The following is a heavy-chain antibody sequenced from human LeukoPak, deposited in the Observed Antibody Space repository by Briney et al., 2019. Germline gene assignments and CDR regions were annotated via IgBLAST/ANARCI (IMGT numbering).Heavy chain of an antibody. CDR1: GGSFSGYY. V-gene: IGHV4-34*01. CDR2: INHGGST. Sequence: PSETLSLTCAVYGGSFSGYYWSWIRQPPGKGLEWIGEINHGGSTNYNPSLKSRVTISVDTSKNQFSLKLSSGTAADTAVYYCARRELLNRHFDYWGQGPLVTVSS. J-gene: IGHJ4*02. CDR3: ARRELLNRHFDY. D-gene: IGHD1-26*01.